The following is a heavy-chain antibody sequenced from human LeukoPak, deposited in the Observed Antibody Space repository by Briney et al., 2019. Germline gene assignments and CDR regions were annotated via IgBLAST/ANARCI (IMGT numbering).Heavy chain of an antibody. CDR3: ARVLLMYSSSFGFDY. J-gene: IGHJ4*02. Sequence: GGSLRLTCAASGFTLSSYALHRIHQAPGKAMHSVAVISYDGSNKSYANSVKGPFTISRDNSKNTLYLQMNSLRAEDPAVYYCARVLLMYSSSFGFDYWGQGTLVTVSS. D-gene: IGHD6-6*01. V-gene: IGHV3-30-3*01. CDR2: ISYDGSNK. CDR1: GFTLSSYA.